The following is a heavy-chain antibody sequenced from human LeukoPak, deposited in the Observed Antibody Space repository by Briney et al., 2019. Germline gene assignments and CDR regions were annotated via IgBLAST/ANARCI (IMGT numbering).Heavy chain of an antibody. J-gene: IGHJ4*02. V-gene: IGHV3-23*01. Sequence: GGSLRLSCAASGFTFRSYAMSWVRQAPGKGLEWVSGMSGSGGNTYYADSVKGRFTISRDNSENTLYLQMNSLRAEDAAIYYCAKDRESSGYYFDYWGQGTLVTVSS. CDR3: AKDRESSGYYFDY. CDR2: MSGSGGNT. CDR1: GFTFRSYA. D-gene: IGHD3-22*01.